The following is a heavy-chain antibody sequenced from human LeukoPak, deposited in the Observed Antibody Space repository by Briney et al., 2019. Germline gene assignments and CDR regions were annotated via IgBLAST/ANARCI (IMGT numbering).Heavy chain of an antibody. D-gene: IGHD3-22*01. J-gene: IGHJ3*02. CDR1: GGSLSSSRYY. V-gene: IGHV4-39*07. Sequence: SETLSLTCTVSGGSLSSSRYYWVWLRQPPGKGLAWLGSIYYSGSTYYNPSLQSRVTISVDTSKNQFSLKLSSVTAADTAVYFCARGPYSYDSSGAFDIWGQGTTVTVSS. CDR3: ARGPYSYDSSGAFDI. CDR2: IYYSGST.